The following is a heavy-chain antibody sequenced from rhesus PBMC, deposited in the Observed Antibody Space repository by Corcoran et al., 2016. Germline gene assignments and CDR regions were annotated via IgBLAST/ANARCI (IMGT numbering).Heavy chain of an antibody. Sequence: EVQLVQSGAEVKKPGASVKVSCRVSGYTFTELSMHWVRQAPGKGLEWVGGGDPVYGKIIDAEKFQGRVTRTEDTSTDTAYMELSSLRSEDTAVYYCAGNSGSLYYFDYWGQGVLVTVSS. CDR1: GYTFTELS. CDR2: GDPVYGKI. J-gene: IGHJ4*01. CDR3: AGNSGSLYYFDY. D-gene: IGHD6-25*01. V-gene: IGHV1-156*01.